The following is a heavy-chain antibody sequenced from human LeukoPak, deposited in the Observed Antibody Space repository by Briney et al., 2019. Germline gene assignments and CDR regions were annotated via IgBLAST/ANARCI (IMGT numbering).Heavy chain of an antibody. Sequence: SETLSLTCTVSGGSISSYYWSWIRQPPGKGLQWIGYISYSGSTNYNPSLKSRVTISLDTSQNQFSLKLSSVTAADTAVYYCARVIHGYGLYYFDYWGQGTLVTVSS. D-gene: IGHD5-12*01. J-gene: IGHJ4*02. V-gene: IGHV4-59*01. CDR2: ISYSGST. CDR3: ARVIHGYGLYYFDY. CDR1: GGSISSYY.